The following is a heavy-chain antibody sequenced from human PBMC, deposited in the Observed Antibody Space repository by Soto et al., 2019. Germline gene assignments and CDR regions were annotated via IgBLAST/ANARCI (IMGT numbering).Heavy chain of an antibody. CDR3: VIDVSVASTDY. CDR2: IKPDGSGR. CDR1: GFTFSRYW. Sequence: GGSLRLSCAASGFTFSRYWMSWVRQSPEKGLEWVANIKPDGSGRYYVDSVRGRFTISRDNAKDSLYLQMNSLRAEDTAIYYFVIDVSVASTDYWCQGILVTVSS. D-gene: IGHD6-19*01. J-gene: IGHJ4*02. V-gene: IGHV3-7*01.